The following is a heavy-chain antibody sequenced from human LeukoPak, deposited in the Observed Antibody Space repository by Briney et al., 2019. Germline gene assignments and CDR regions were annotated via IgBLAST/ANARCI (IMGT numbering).Heavy chain of an antibody. CDR2: IYYSGST. J-gene: IGHJ4*02. CDR3: AREGYDSL. V-gene: IGHV4-39*07. D-gene: IGHD3-3*01. Sequence: KPSETLSLTCTVSGGSISSSSYYWGWIRQPPGKGLEWIGSIYYSGSTNYNPSLKSRVTISVDTSKNQFSLKLSSLTAADTAVYYCAREGYDSLWGQGTLVTVSS. CDR1: GGSISSSSYY.